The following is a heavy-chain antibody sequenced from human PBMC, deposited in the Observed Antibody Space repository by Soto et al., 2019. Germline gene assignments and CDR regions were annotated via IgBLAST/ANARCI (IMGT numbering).Heavy chain of an antibody. Sequence: NVYCKGFGYTFTGYYMHWLRKANRQGLELMGWINTNSSDTNYAQKFQGRLTMTRDKSMTNAYMELSRLRSDDTAVYYCAREMASVTQPFDYWGQGTLVTVSS. D-gene: IGHD4-17*01. CDR1: GYTFTGYY. CDR2: INTNSSDT. J-gene: IGHJ4*02. CDR3: AREMASVTQPFDY. V-gene: IGHV1-2*02.